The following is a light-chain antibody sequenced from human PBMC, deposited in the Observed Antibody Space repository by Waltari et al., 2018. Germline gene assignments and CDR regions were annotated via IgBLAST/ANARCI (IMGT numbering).Light chain of an antibody. Sequence: QSALTQPASVSGSPGQSITISCTGVDSDVGAYNYVSWYQRHPGQAPKLIIYDFRKRPSGVSNRFSGSKSGNTASLTVSGLQAEDEADYYCSSYTGGSTLWVFGGGTKLTVL. J-gene: IGLJ3*02. V-gene: IGLV2-14*03. CDR1: DSDVGAYNY. CDR2: DFR. CDR3: SSYTGGSTLWV.